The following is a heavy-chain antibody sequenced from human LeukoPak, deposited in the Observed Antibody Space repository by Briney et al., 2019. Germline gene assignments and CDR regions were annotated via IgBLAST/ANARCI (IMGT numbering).Heavy chain of an antibody. CDR2: INPNSGGT. CDR3: ARDSTSTVTTGSGDWFDP. V-gene: IGHV1-2*02. D-gene: IGHD4-17*01. J-gene: IGHJ5*02. CDR1: GYTFTSYG. Sequence: ASVKVSCKASGYTFTSYGISWVRQAPGQGLEWMGWINPNSGGTNYAQKFQGRVTMTRDTSISTAYMELSRLRSDDTAVYYCARDSTSTVTTGSGDWFDPWGQGTLVTVSS.